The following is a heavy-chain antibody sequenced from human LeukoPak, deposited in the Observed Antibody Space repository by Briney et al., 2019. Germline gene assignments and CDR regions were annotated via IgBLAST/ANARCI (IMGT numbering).Heavy chain of an antibody. J-gene: IGHJ4*02. CDR2: INDSGGSK. CDR1: GCTFNSYA. V-gene: IGHV3-23*01. CDR3: ATLISKIAVAGFVDY. Sequence: GGSLRLSCAASGCTFNSYAMSWVRQAPGKGLEWVSAINDSGGSKYYADSVRGRFTISRDSSKNTLYLQMNSLRAEDTAVYYCATLISKIAVAGFVDYWGQGTLVTVSS. D-gene: IGHD6-19*01.